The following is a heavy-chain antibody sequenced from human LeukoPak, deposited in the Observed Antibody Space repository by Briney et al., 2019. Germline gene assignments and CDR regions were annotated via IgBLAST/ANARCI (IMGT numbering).Heavy chain of an antibody. J-gene: IGHJ4*02. D-gene: IGHD3-10*01. CDR3: ARDVYYGSGSPRLDY. CDR2: INWNGGST. CDR1: GFTLDDYG. Sequence: GGSLRLSCAASGFTLDDYGMSWVRQAPGKGLEWVSGINWNGGSTGYADSVKGRFTISRDNAKNSLYLQMNSLRAEDTAVYYCARDVYYGSGSPRLDYWGQGTLVTVSS. V-gene: IGHV3-20*04.